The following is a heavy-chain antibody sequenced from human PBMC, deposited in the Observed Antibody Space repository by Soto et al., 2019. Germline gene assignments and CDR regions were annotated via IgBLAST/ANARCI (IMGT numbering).Heavy chain of an antibody. CDR3: ARARRLENWFDP. Sequence: SETLSLTCTVSGDSINNYDHFWTWIRQRPGEGLEWIGYIYYSGATYYSPSLKTRVSISLHKSQNYFSLELSSVTAADTASYFCARARRLENWFDPWGPGIQVTVSS. CDR2: IYYSGAT. J-gene: IGHJ5*02. V-gene: IGHV4-31*03. CDR1: GDSINNYDHF. D-gene: IGHD5-12*01.